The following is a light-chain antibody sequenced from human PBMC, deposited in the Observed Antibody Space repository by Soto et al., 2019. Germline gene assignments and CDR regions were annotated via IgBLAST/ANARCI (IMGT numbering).Light chain of an antibody. V-gene: IGKV3-20*01. CDR1: RSVSSSY. Sequence: EIVLTQAPGPLSLSPGERVTLSCRASRSVSSSYLAWYQQKPGQAPRLLIYGASSRATGIPDRFSGSGSGTDFTLTISRLEPEDFAVYYCQQYGTSSYTFGQGTKLEIK. CDR2: GAS. J-gene: IGKJ2*01. CDR3: QQYGTSSYT.